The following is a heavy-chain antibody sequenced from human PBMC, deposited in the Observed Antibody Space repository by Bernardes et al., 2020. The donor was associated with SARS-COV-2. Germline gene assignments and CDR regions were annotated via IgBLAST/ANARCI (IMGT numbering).Heavy chain of an antibody. Sequence: GSMRLALVVSVFTFNDYGMAWVRPAPGKGLEFVSPINAYSGNILYADGLRGRFVISRDNAQNSLYLQMNDLRDDDTAVYYCARDAEGDEDFDFWGTGTLVTVSS. CDR3: ARDAEGDEDFDF. V-gene: IGHV3-20*03. J-gene: IGHJ4*02. CDR1: VFTFNDYG. D-gene: IGHD2-21*01. CDR2: INAYSGNI.